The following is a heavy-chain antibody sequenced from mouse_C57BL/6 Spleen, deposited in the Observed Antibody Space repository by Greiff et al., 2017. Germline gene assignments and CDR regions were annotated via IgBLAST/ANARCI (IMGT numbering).Heavy chain of an antibody. Sequence: EVMLVESGGGLVKPGGSLKLSCAASGFTFSSYTMSWVRQTPEKRLEWVATISGGGGNTYYPDSVKGRFTISRDNAKNTLYLQMSSLRSEDTALYYCARRDYSNYGGFAYWGQGTLVTVSA. J-gene: IGHJ3*01. CDR1: GFTFSSYT. CDR2: ISGGGGNT. CDR3: ARRDYSNYGGFAY. V-gene: IGHV5-9*01. D-gene: IGHD2-5*01.